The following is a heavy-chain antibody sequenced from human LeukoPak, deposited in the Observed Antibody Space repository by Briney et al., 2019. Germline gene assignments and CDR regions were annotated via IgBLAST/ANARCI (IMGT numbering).Heavy chain of an antibody. CDR2: ICYSGST. V-gene: IGHV4-59*01. CDR1: GGSISSYY. CDR3: ARDRRAFDI. Sequence: PSETPSLTCTVSGGSISSYYWSWIRQPPGKGLEWIGYICYSGSTNYNPSLKSRVTISVDTSKNQFSLKLSSVTAADTAVYYCARDRRAFDIWGQGTMVTVSS. J-gene: IGHJ3*02. D-gene: IGHD6-6*01.